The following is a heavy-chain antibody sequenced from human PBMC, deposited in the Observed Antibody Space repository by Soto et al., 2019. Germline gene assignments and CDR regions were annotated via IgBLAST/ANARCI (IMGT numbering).Heavy chain of an antibody. V-gene: IGHV4-39*01. D-gene: IGHD6-13*01. J-gene: IGHJ6*02. CDR1: GGAINSTVYY. CDR2: SNYGGPT. CDR3: ARHGAHSTSVYYYYGMDV. Sequence: SETLSLTCTVSGGAINSTVYYWGWIRQPPGKGLEWIGSSNYGGPTYYSPSLQSRVTISLDTAKNHFSLNLRSVTAADTAVYYCARHGAHSTSVYYYYGMDVWGQGTTVTAP.